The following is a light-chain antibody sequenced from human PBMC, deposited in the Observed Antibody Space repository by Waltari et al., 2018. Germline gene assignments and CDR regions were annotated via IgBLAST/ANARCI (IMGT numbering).Light chain of an antibody. CDR1: QTISIY. Sequence: DIQMTQSPSILSASVGDRVTITCRASQTISIYLAWYQQKPGKAPNLLIYKASTLESGVPSRFSGSGSGTEFTLTISSLQPDDFATYYCQQYHSYSPFTFGQGTTLEIK. J-gene: IGKJ2*01. V-gene: IGKV1-5*03. CDR2: KAS. CDR3: QQYHSYSPFT.